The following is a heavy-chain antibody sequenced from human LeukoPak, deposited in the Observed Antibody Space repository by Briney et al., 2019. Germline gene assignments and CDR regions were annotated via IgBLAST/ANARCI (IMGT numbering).Heavy chain of an antibody. V-gene: IGHV4-59*08. CDR2: IYYTGKN. J-gene: IGHJ4*02. CDR3: VRRDTGWNYFDY. CDR1: GGSINSHY. D-gene: IGHD6-19*01. Sequence: SETLSLTCAVSGGSINSHYWGWIRQPPGKGLQWIGDIYYTGKNNYNPSLKSQVTISLDTSKDHLSLNLTSVLAADTAIYYCVRRDTGWNYFDYWGQEILVTVSS.